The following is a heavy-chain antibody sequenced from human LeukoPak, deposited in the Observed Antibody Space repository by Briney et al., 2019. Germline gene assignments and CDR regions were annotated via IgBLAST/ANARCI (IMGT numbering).Heavy chain of an antibody. CDR2: ISYDGSNK. J-gene: IGHJ3*02. V-gene: IGHV3-30*18. CDR1: GFTFSSYG. D-gene: IGHD3-16*01. Sequence: PGGSLRLSCAASGFTFSSYGMHWVRQAPGKGLEWVAVISYDGSNKYYADSVKGRFTISRDNSKNTLYLQMSSLRAEDTAVYYCANLANPHVLDAFDIWGQGTMVTVSS. CDR3: ANLANPHVLDAFDI.